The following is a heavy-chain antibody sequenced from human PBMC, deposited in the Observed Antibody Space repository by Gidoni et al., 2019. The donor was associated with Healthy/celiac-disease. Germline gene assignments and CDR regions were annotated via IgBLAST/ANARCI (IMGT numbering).Heavy chain of an antibody. CDR2: ISYSGST. CDR3: ARERSLPFGGV. Sequence: QVQLQESGPGLGKPSQTLALTCPGSGGSISSRGYYWSWIRPHPGTCLDWIASISYSGSTYSNPSLKSRVTISVDTSKTQFSLKLSSVTAADTAVYYCARERSLPFGGVWGQGTTVTVSS. D-gene: IGHD3-3*01. J-gene: IGHJ6*02. V-gene: IGHV4-31*03. CDR1: GGSISSRGYY.